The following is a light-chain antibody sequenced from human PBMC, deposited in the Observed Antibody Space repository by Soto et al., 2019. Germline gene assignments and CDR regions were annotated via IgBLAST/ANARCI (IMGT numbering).Light chain of an antibody. CDR2: GAS. Sequence: ELVLTQSPGTLSLSPGQRATLSCRASQSVSSNFLAWYQQKRGQAPRLLIYGASTRATGIPDRFSGSGSGTDFTLTISRLEPADFAVYYCQQYGSSQYTFGQGTKLEIK. CDR3: QQYGSSQYT. CDR1: QSVSSNF. V-gene: IGKV3-20*01. J-gene: IGKJ2*01.